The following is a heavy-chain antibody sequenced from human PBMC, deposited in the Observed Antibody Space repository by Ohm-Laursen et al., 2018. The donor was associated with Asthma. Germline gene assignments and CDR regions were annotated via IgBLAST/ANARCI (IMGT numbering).Heavy chain of an antibody. Sequence: SLRLSCAASGFKSRNYGMHWVRQAPGKGLEWVAIIYSGGTTFYADSVKDRFTVSRDNSKNTVYLQMNSLRAEDTAVYYCARAPTITTIFYSWGLGTLVTVSS. CDR1: GFKSRNYG. V-gene: IGHV3-53*01. CDR3: ARAPTITTIFYS. CDR2: IYSGGTT. J-gene: IGHJ5*02. D-gene: IGHD4-11*01.